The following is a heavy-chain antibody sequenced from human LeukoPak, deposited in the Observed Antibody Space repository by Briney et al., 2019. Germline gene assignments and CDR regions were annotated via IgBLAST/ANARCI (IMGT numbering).Heavy chain of an antibody. D-gene: IGHD6-13*01. J-gene: IGHJ6*02. V-gene: IGHV3-66*01. CDR2: IYSGGST. CDR1: GFTVSSNY. CDR3: AREIAAAGRYYYGMDV. Sequence: GTSLRLSCAASGFTVSSNYMSWVRQAPGKGLEWVSVIYSGGSTYYADSVKGRFTISRDNSKNTLYLQMNSLRAEDTAVYYCAREIAAAGRYYYGMDVWGQGTTVTVSS.